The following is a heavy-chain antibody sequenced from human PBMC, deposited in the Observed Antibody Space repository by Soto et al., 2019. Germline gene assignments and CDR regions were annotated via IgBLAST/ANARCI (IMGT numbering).Heavy chain of an antibody. Sequence: VASVKVSCKASGDTFSSYTISWVRQAPGQGLEWMGRIIPILDIANYAQKFQGRVTITADKSTSTAYMELSSLRSEDTAVYYCASVTMVRGVTTNWFDPWGQGTLVTVSS. D-gene: IGHD3-10*01. V-gene: IGHV1-69*02. CDR3: ASVTMVRGVTTNWFDP. CDR1: GDTFSSYT. J-gene: IGHJ5*02. CDR2: IIPILDIA.